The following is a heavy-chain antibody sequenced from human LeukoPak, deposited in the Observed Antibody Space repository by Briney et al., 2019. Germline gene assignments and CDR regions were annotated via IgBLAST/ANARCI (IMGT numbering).Heavy chain of an antibody. V-gene: IGHV3-21*01. J-gene: IGHJ4*02. CDR2: ISSSSSYI. CDR3: ASLYYYGSGSGF. Sequence: PGGSLRLSCAASGFTFSSYSMNWVRQAPGKGLEWVSSISSSSSYIYYADSVKGRFTISRDNSKNTLYLQMNSLRAEDTAVYYCASLYYYGSGSGFWGQGTLVTVSS. CDR1: GFTFSSYS. D-gene: IGHD3-10*01.